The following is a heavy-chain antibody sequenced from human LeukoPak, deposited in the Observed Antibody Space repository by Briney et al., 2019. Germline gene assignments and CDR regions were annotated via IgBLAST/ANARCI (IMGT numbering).Heavy chain of an antibody. Sequence: GRSLRLSCAASGFTFSSYSMNWVRQAPGKGLEWVSYISSSSSTIYYADSVKGRFTISRDNAKNSLYLQMNSLRAEDTAVYYCARTMSAVADLDYYYYYGMDVWGQGTTVTVSS. CDR1: GFTFSSYS. CDR2: ISSSSSTI. CDR3: ARTMSAVADLDYYYYYGMDV. J-gene: IGHJ6*02. V-gene: IGHV3-48*04. D-gene: IGHD6-19*01.